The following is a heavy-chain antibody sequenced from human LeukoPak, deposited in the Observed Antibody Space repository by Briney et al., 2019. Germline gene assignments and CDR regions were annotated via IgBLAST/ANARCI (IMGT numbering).Heavy chain of an antibody. CDR1: GGSFSGYY. CDR2: IDHSGST. CDR3: ARADIVATIGGYYYYYMDV. V-gene: IGHV4-34*01. Sequence: SSETLSLTCAVYGGSFSGYYWSWIRQPPGKGLEWIGEIDHSGSTNYNPSLKSRVTISVDTSKNQFSLKLSSVTAADTAVYYCARADIVATIGGYYYYYMDVWGKGTTVIVSS. J-gene: IGHJ6*03. D-gene: IGHD5-12*01.